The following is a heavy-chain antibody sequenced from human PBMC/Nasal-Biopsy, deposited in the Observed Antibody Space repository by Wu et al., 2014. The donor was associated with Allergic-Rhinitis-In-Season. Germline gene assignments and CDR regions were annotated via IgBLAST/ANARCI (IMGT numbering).Heavy chain of an antibody. V-gene: IGHV3-21*05. Sequence: SCAASGFTFSSYAMHWVRQAPGKGLEWVSYISSSSSYTNYADSVKGRFTISRDNAKNSLYLQMNSLRAEDTAVYYCAKEGLAAAGSYYSYYYMDVWGKGTTVTVSS. CDR1: GFTFSSYA. D-gene: IGHD6-13*01. CDR2: ISSSSSYT. CDR3: AKEGLAAAGSYYSYYYMDV. J-gene: IGHJ6*03.